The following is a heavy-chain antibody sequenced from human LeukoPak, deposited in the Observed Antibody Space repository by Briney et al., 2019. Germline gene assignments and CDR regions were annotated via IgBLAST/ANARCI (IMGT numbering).Heavy chain of an antibody. CDR2: IIPIFGTA. CDR1: GGTFSSYA. V-gene: IGHV1-69*01. Sequence: GSSVKVSCKASGGTFSSYAISWVRQAPGQGLEWMGGIIPIFGTANYAQKFQGRVTITADESTSTAYMELSSLRSEDTAVYYCARDWWQQLVRGDYYYYGMDVWGQGTTVTVSS. D-gene: IGHD6-13*01. J-gene: IGHJ6*02. CDR3: ARDWWQQLVRGDYYYYGMDV.